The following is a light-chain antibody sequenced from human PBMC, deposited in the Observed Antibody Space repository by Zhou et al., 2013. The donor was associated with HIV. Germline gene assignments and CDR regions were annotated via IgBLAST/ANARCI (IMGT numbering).Light chain of an antibody. V-gene: IGKV3-20*01. CDR1: QSVNSNY. Sequence: EIVLTQSPGTLSLSPGERATLSCRASQSVNSNYLAWYQQKPGQAPRLLIYGTSSRATGIPDRFSGSGSGTDFTLTISRLEPEDFAVYYCQQYGRSPGWTFGQGTEVEIK. CDR3: QQYGRSPGWT. CDR2: GTS. J-gene: IGKJ1*01.